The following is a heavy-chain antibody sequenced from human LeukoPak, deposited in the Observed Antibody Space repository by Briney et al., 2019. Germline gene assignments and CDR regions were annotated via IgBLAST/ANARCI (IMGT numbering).Heavy chain of an antibody. CDR2: ISSSSSYT. V-gene: IGHV3-11*06. Sequence: GGSLRLSCAASGFAFSDYYMSWIRQAPGKGLEWVSYISSSSSYTKYADSVKGRFTISRDNAKNSLYLQMNSLRAEDTAVYHCARDRYCSGGSCYGWFDPWGQGTLVTVSS. J-gene: IGHJ5*02. CDR1: GFAFSDYY. CDR3: ARDRYCSGGSCYGWFDP. D-gene: IGHD2-15*01.